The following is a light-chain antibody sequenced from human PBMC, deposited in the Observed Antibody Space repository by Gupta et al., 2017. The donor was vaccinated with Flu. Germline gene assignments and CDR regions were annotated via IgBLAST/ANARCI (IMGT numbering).Light chain of an antibody. CDR2: GAS. Sequence: ELVMTQSPATLSVSPGERATLSCRASQSVSSNLAWYQQKLGQAPRLLIYGASTRATGVPARFSGSGSGTEFTLTISSLQSEDFAVYYCQQYNNCLRTFGQGTKVEIK. CDR1: QSVSSN. CDR3: QQYNNCLRT. J-gene: IGKJ1*01. V-gene: IGKV3-15*01.